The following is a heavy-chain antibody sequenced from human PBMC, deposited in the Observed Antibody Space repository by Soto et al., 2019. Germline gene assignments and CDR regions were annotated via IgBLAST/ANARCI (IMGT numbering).Heavy chain of an antibody. CDR2: ISYDGSNK. D-gene: IGHD2-15*01. Sequence: GGSLRLSCAASGFTFSSYGMHWVRQAPGKGLEWVAVISYDGSNKYYADSVKGRFTISRDNSKNTLYLQMNSLRAEDTAVYYCAKEADIVAVVAAYHAYMDVWGKGTTVTVSS. J-gene: IGHJ6*03. CDR1: GFTFSSYG. V-gene: IGHV3-30*18. CDR3: AKEADIVAVVAAYHAYMDV.